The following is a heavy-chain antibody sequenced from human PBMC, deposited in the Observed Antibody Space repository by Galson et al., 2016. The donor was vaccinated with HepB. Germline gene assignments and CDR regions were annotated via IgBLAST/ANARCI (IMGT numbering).Heavy chain of an antibody. J-gene: IGHJ4*02. V-gene: IGHV1-3*01. Sequence: SVKVSCKASGYTFTSYAMNWVRQAPGQRLEWMGWINAGNGNTKYSQNFQGRVTITRDTSASIVYMDLTSLRSEDTAVYYCARDTPLSDSRGYQLTFDYWGQGTLVTFSS. CDR3: ARDTPLSDSRGYQLTFDY. CDR2: INAGNGNT. D-gene: IGHD3-22*01. CDR1: GYTFTSYA.